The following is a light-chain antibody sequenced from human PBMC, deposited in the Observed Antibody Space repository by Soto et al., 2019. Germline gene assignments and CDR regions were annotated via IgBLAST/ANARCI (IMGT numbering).Light chain of an antibody. Sequence: EIVLTQTPGTLSLSPGDRASLSCRASQSVSNNYLAWHQQRPGRAPRLLIFGASNRATGVPDRFTGSAPGTDFTLTISRLQPEDFALYFCQQYASSPVTFGGGTKVDIK. CDR1: QSVSNNY. V-gene: IGKV3-20*01. CDR3: QQYASSPVT. CDR2: GAS. J-gene: IGKJ4*01.